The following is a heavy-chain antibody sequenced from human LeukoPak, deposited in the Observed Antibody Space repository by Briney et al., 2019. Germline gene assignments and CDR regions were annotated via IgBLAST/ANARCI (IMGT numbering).Heavy chain of an antibody. V-gene: IGHV4-39*07. D-gene: IGHD6-13*01. Sequence: SETLSLTCTVSGGSISSSSYYWGWIRQPPGKGLEWIGSIYYSGSTYYNPSLKSRVTISVDTSKNQFSLKLSSVTAADTAVYYCARLIAAAGKIGYYYYYYMDVWGKGTTVTVSS. CDR3: ARLIAAAGKIGYYYYYYMDV. CDR2: IYYSGST. CDR1: GGSISSSSYY. J-gene: IGHJ6*03.